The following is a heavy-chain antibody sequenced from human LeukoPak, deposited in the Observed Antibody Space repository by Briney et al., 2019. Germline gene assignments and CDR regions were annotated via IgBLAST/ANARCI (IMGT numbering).Heavy chain of an antibody. Sequence: GGSLKLSCAASGFTFSGSAMHWVRQASGKGLEWLGRIRSKADSYTTAYAASVKGRFIVSRDDSRNTAYLQMNSLKTEDTAVYYCRAAADLNDYWGQGTLVTVSS. CDR1: GFTFSGSA. D-gene: IGHD6-13*01. V-gene: IGHV3-73*01. CDR3: RAAADLNDY. CDR2: IRSKADSYTT. J-gene: IGHJ4*02.